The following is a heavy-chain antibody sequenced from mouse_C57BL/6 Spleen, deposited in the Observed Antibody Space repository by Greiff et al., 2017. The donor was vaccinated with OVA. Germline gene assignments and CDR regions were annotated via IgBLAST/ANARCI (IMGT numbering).Heavy chain of an antibody. CDR3: ARATGLDV. CDR2: INPNNGGT. D-gene: IGHD4-1*02. V-gene: IGHV1-18*01. CDR1: GYTFPDYN. Sequence: EVQLQQSGPELVKPGASVKIPCKASGYTFPDYNMDWVKQSHGKSLEWIGDINPNNGGTIYNQKFKGQATLTVGKSSSTAYMELRRQTSEDTADDYSARATGLDVWGTGTTVTAAS. J-gene: IGHJ1*03.